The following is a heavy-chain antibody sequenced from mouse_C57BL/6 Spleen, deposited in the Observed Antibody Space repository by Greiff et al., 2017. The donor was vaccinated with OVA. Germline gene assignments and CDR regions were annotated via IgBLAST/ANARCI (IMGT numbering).Heavy chain of an antibody. J-gene: IGHJ4*01. CDR2: IYPSDSET. CDR1: GYTFTSYW. Sequence: VQLQQPGAELVRPGSSVKLSCKASGYTFTSYWMDWVKQRPGQGLEWIGNIYPSDSETHYNKKFKDKATLNVDKSYSTAYMQLSSLTSEDAAVYYCARDDGSSPCAMDDGGQGTPVTVSS. V-gene: IGHV1-61*01. D-gene: IGHD1-1*01. CDR3: ARDDGSSPCAMDD.